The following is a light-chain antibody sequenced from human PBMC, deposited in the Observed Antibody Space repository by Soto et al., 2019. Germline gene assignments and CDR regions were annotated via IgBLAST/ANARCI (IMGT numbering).Light chain of an antibody. Sequence: QSALTQPASVSGSPGQSITLSCTGTSSDVGNYKYVSWYQQHPGKAPKLMIYEVSNRPSGVSNRFSGSKSGNKASLTISGLKAEDDTDYYYFSYTSSGTYVFGTGTKVTVL. CDR1: SSDVGNYKY. V-gene: IGLV2-14*01. J-gene: IGLJ1*01. CDR2: EVS. CDR3: FSYTSSGTYV.